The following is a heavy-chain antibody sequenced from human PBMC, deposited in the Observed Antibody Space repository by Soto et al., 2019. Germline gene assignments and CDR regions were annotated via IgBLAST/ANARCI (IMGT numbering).Heavy chain of an antibody. CDR1: GYTFSSYG. J-gene: IGHJ6*02. Sequence: QVQLVQSGAEVKRAGASVKVSCKASGYTFSSYGLSWVRQAPGQGLEWMGWISDYNGNTHYAQKFQGRVIMTTDTSTRTAYMELRSLRSDDTAVYFCAREGYYSGSGTYSPPRYYGMDVWGQETTVTVSS. D-gene: IGHD3-10*01. CDR2: ISDYNGNT. CDR3: AREGYYSGSGTYSPPRYYGMDV. V-gene: IGHV1-18*01.